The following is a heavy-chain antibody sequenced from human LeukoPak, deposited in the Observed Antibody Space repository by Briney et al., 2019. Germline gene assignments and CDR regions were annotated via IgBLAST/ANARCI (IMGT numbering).Heavy chain of an antibody. CDR3: ARQPPGYYGMDV. J-gene: IGHJ6*02. CDR2: IHPGDSNI. V-gene: IGHV5-51*01. CDR1: GYGFTNYW. Sequence: GESLKISCKGSGYGFTNYWIGWVRQMPGKGLEWMGIIHPGDSNIRYSPSFQGQVTISADKSITTAYLQWSSLWASDTAMYYCARQPPGYYGMDVWGQGTTVTVSS.